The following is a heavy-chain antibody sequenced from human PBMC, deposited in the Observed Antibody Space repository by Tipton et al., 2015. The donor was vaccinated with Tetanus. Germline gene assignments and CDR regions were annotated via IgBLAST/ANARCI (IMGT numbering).Heavy chain of an antibody. V-gene: IGHV4-59*08. CDR3: ARHLYGYWFDP. J-gene: IGHJ5*02. Sequence: TLSLTCTVSGGSMSTYYWSWIRQPPGKGLEWIGYVYYTGSTDYNPSLKSRLTIAVDTSQNLFSLTLTSVTAAGTAIYYCARHLYGYWFDPWGQGAQVTVSS. CDR1: GGSMSTYY. CDR2: VYYTGST. D-gene: IGHD3-10*01.